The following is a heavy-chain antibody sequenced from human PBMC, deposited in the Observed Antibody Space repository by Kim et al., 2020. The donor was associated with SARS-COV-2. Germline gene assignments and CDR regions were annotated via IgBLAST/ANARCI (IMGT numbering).Heavy chain of an antibody. V-gene: IGHV4-39*01. CDR1: GGSISSDSYY. J-gene: IGHJ5*02. CDR2: VYHTGST. CDR3: ARKVGGTHNWFDP. Sequence: SETLSLTCTVSGGSISSDSYYWGWIRQPPGNGLEWIGSVYHTGSTYYNPSLVSRVTISVDTSKNQFSLQLSSVTAADTSVFYCARKVGGTHNWFDPWGQGTLVTVSP. D-gene: IGHD1-26*01.